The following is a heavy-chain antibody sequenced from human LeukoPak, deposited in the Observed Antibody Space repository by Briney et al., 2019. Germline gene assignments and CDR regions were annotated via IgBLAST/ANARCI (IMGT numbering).Heavy chain of an antibody. Sequence: SETLSLTCAVYGGSFSDYYWSWIRQPPGKGLEWIGEIDHRESTTYNPSLKSRVTISVDTSKNQFSLKLNSVTAADTAVYYCASRMYYYYGMDVWGQGTTVIVFS. CDR1: GGSFSDYY. J-gene: IGHJ6*02. CDR2: IDHREST. CDR3: ASRMYYYYGMDV. V-gene: IGHV4-34*01.